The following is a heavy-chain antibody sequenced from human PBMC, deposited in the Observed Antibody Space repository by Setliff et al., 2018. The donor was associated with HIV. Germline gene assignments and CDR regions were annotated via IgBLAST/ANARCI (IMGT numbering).Heavy chain of an antibody. J-gene: IGHJ4*02. V-gene: IGHV4-4*02. CDR3: ASGNNLQRFDY. CDR1: GGSISSSNW. D-gene: IGHD1-1*01. CDR2: IYYSGST. Sequence: SETLSLTCAVSGGSISSSNWWSWVRQPPGKGLEWIGEIYYSGSTYYNPSLKSRVTISVDTSKNQFSLKLTSVTAADTAVYYCASGNNLQRFDYWGQGTLVTVSS.